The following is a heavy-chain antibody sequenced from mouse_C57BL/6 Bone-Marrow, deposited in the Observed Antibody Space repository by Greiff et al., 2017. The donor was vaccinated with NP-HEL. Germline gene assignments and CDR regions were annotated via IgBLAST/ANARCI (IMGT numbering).Heavy chain of an antibody. Sequence: QVQLQQPGAELVKPGASVKLSCKASGYTFTSYWMHWVTQRPGQGLEWIGMIHPNSGSTNYNEKFKSKATLTVDKSSSTAYMQLSSLTSEDSAVYYCARLITPYYYAMDYWGQGTSVTVSS. V-gene: IGHV1-64*01. CDR2: IHPNSGST. CDR3: ARLITPYYYAMDY. CDR1: GYTFTSYW. D-gene: IGHD2-4*01. J-gene: IGHJ4*01.